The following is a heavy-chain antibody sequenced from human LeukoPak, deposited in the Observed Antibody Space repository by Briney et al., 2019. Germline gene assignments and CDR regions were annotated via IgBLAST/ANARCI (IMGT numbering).Heavy chain of an antibody. CDR1: GFTFSGYE. D-gene: IGHD7-27*01. J-gene: IGHJ4*02. Sequence: GGSLRLSCAASGFTFSGYEMNWVRQAPGEGLEWVSYISSSASTIYYADSVKGQFTISRDNAKNSLYLQMDSLRVEDTAVYYCARRWGHFDYWGQGTLVTVSS. CDR3: ARRWGHFDY. V-gene: IGHV3-48*03. CDR2: ISSSASTI.